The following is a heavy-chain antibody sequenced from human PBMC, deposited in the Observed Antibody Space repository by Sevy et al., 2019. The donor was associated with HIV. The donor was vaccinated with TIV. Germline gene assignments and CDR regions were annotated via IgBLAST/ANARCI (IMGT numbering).Heavy chain of an antibody. J-gene: IGHJ6*02. CDR2: IYSGGNT. Sequence: GGSLRLSCAVSGFTFRSYWMSWVRQAPGKGLEWVSVIYSGGNTFYADSVRGRFTISRDNSKNTLYLQMNSLRAEDTAVYYCARGMILEGSWYGMDVWGQGTTVTVSS. CDR3: ARGMILEGSWYGMDV. CDR1: GFTFRSYW. D-gene: IGHD3-3*01. V-gene: IGHV3-53*01.